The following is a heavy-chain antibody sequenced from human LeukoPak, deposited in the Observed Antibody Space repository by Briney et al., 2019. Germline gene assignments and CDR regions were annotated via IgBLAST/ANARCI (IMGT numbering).Heavy chain of an antibody. CDR2: IYSGGGT. D-gene: IGHD6-19*01. CDR1: GFTVSSNY. CDR3: ARDLGGSSGWYDY. J-gene: IGHJ4*02. V-gene: IGHV3-53*01. Sequence: GGSLRLSCAASGFTVSSNYMSWVRQAPGKGLEWVSVIYSGGGTYYADSVKGRFTIPRDNSKNTLYLQMNSLRAEDTAVYYCARDLGGSSGWYDYWGQGSLVTVSS.